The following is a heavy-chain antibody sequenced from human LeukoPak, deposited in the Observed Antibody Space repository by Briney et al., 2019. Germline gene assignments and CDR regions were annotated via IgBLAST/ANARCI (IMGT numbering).Heavy chain of an antibody. J-gene: IGHJ5*02. CDR3: ARVHPLHADCSGGSCFPLGFDP. Sequence: ASVKVSCKVSGYTLTELSVHWVRQAPGKGLEWMGGFDPEDGETIYAQKFQGRVTMTEDTSTDTAYMELSSLRSEDTAVYYCARVHPLHADCSGGSCFPLGFDPWGQGTLVTVSS. D-gene: IGHD2-15*01. V-gene: IGHV1-24*01. CDR1: GYTLTELS. CDR2: FDPEDGET.